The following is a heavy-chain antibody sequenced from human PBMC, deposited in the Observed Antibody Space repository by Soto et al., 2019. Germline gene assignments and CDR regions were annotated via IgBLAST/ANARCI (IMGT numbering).Heavy chain of an antibody. CDR1: GGSFSGYY. D-gene: IGHD3-3*01. CDR3: ARPNDYWNGYGPFDY. V-gene: IGHV4-34*09. J-gene: IGHJ4*02. Sequence: PSETLSLTCAVYGGSFSGYYWSWIRQPPGKGLEWIGSISYTGSTYYNPSLENRLSISLDTSENRFSLRLNSVTAADTAIYYCARPNDYWNGYGPFDYWGQGSLVTVSS. CDR2: ISYTGST.